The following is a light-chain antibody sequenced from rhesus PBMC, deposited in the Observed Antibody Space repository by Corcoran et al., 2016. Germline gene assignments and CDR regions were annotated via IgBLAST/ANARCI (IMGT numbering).Light chain of an antibody. CDR3: QHGYGTPFT. V-gene: IGKV1-74*01. Sequence: DIQMTQSPSSLSASVGDRVTITCRASENVNNYLNWYQQKPGKAPKLLIYTASTLQSGVPSRFSGSGSGTDYTFTISIRQPEDVATYYCQHGYGTPFTFGPGTKLDIK. J-gene: IGKJ3*01. CDR1: ENVNNY. CDR2: TAS.